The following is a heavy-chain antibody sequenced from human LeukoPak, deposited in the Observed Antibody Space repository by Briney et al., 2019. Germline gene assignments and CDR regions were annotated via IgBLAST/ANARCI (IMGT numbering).Heavy chain of an antibody. CDR2: INHSGST. D-gene: IGHD2-2*01. Sequence: SETLSLTCAVYGGSFSGYYWSWIRQPPGKGLEWIGEINHSGSTNYNPSLKSRVTISVDTSKNQFSLKLSSVTAADTAVYYCARHLHCSSTSCPMPDAFDIWGQGTMVTVSS. CDR3: ARHLHCSSTSCPMPDAFDI. V-gene: IGHV4-34*01. CDR1: GGSFSGYY. J-gene: IGHJ3*02.